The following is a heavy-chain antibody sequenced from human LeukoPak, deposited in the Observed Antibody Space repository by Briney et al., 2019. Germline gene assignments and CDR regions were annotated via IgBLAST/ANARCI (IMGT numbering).Heavy chain of an antibody. V-gene: IGHV4-39*01. CDR3: ATTSYYYDSPDY. CDR1: GGSISSTSYY. Sequence: PSETLSLTCTVSGGSISSTSYYWGWIRQPPGKGLEWIVSIYYSWDTYYNPSLKSRVTISVDTAKNQFSLKLSSVTAADTAVYYCATTSYYYDSPDYWGQGTLVTVSS. D-gene: IGHD3-22*01. J-gene: IGHJ4*02. CDR2: IYYSWDT.